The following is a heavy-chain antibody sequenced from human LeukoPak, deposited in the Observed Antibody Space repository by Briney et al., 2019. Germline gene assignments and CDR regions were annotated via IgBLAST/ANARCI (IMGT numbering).Heavy chain of an antibody. J-gene: IGHJ5*02. V-gene: IGHV1-8*02. CDR1: GYTFTGYY. CDR2: MNPNSGNT. CDR3: ARDGCRDGYNCLEGIWFDP. Sequence: ASVKVSCKASGYTFTGYYMHWVRQAPGQGLEWMGWMNPNSGNTGYAQKFQGRVTMTRDTSTSTVYMELSSLRSEDTAVYYCARDGCRDGYNCLEGIWFDPWGQGTLVTVSS. D-gene: IGHD5-24*01.